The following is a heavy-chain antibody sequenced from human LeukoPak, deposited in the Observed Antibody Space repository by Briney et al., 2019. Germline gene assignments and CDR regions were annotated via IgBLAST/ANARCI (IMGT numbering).Heavy chain of an antibody. V-gene: IGHV3-48*04. Sequence: PGGSLRLSCTASGFTLSFYSMNWVRQAPGKGLEWVSHISSSGSTIYYADSVKGRFTISRDNAKNSLYLQMNSLRAEDTAVYYCAEGYSSGWDYFDYWGQETLVTVSS. D-gene: IGHD6-19*01. CDR1: GFTLSFYS. CDR2: ISSSGSTI. J-gene: IGHJ4*02. CDR3: AEGYSSGWDYFDY.